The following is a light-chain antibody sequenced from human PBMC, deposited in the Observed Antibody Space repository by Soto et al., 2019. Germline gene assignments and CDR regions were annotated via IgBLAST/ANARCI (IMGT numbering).Light chain of an antibody. J-gene: IGKJ1*01. Sequence: EIVMTQSPVTLSLSPGDRATLSCRASQSVANNLAWFQQRPGQAPRLLVYGASATAIGIPARFSGSGSGTDFTLTISSLQSEDFAVYYCQQYNDWPRTFGQGTKVEIK. V-gene: IGKV3-15*01. CDR2: GAS. CDR3: QQYNDWPRT. CDR1: QSVANN.